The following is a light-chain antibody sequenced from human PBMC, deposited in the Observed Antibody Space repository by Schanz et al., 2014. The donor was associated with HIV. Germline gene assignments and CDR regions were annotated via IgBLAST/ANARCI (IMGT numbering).Light chain of an antibody. CDR2: EDN. Sequence: NFMLTQPQSVSESPGKTVTISCTRSSGSIASNYVQWNQQRPGSAPTTVIYEDNQRPSGVPDRFSGSKSGTSASLAITGLQAEDEADYYCATWDDSLSGWVFGGGTKLTVL. CDR3: ATWDDSLSGWV. J-gene: IGLJ3*02. CDR1: SGSIASNY. V-gene: IGLV6-57*04.